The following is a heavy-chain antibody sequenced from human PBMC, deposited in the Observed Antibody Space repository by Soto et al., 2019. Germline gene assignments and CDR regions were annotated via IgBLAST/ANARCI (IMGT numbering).Heavy chain of an antibody. J-gene: IGHJ3*02. CDR3: ARVLGNDAFDI. D-gene: IGHD3-3*02. CDR1: GGSIRGYD. CDR2: MYNTGST. V-gene: IGHV4-59*12. Sequence: PSETQSLTCTVSGGSIRGYDWSWIRQPPGKGLEWIGYMYNTGSTVYNPSFKSRVTISVDTSKNQFSLKLRSVTAADTAVYYCARVLGNDAFDIWGQGTMVTVSS.